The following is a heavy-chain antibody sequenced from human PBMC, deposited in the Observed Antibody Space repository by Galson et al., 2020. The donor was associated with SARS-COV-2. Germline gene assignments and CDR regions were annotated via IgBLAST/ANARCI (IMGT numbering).Heavy chain of an antibody. V-gene: IGHV3-30*04. CDR2: ISYDGSNK. D-gene: IGHD3-22*01. Sequence: QLGESLKISCAASGFTFSSYAMHWVRQAPGKGLEWVAVISYDGSNKYYADSVKGRFTISRDNSKNTLYLQMNSLRAEDTAVYYCARDRYYDSSGSTGRVDYWGQGTLVTVSS. CDR3: ARDRYYDSSGSTGRVDY. CDR1: GFTFSSYA. J-gene: IGHJ4*02.